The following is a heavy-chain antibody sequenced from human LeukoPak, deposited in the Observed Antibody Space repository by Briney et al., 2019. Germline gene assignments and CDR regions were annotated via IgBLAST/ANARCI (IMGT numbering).Heavy chain of an antibody. CDR3: ARVSGGSYYRDPAFDI. CDR2: ISYDGSNK. Sequence: PGRSLRLSCAASGFTFSSYVMHWVRQAPGKGLEWVAVISYDGSNKYYADSVKGRFTISRDNSKNTLYLQMNSLRAEDTAVYYCARVSGGSYYRDPAFDIWGQGTMVTVSS. CDR1: GFTFSSYV. D-gene: IGHD1-26*01. J-gene: IGHJ3*02. V-gene: IGHV3-30-3*01.